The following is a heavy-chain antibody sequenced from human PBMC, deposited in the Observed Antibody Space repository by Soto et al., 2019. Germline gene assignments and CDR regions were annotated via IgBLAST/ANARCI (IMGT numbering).Heavy chain of an antibody. D-gene: IGHD6-13*01. Sequence: PAKVSCKASGGTFSSYRINWVRQAPGEGLEWAGGIVPNYRTADYAQEFQGRVTITADESARTAYMELRSLKSRDTAVYYCVRDSGAKLSSSWGQGTLVTVSS. V-gene: IGHV1-69*13. CDR3: VRDSGAKLSSS. CDR1: GGTFSSYR. J-gene: IGHJ4*02. CDR2: IVPNYRTA.